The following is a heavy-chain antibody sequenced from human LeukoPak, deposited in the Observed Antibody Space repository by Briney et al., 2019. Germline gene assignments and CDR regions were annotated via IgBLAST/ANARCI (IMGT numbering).Heavy chain of an antibody. V-gene: IGHV4-59*01. J-gene: IGHJ4*02. Sequence: SETLSLTCTVSGGSISSYYWSWIRQPPGKGLEWIGYIYYSGSTNYNPSLKSRVTISVDTSKNQFSLKLSSVTAADTAVYYCARAGYDILTGYLPFDYWGQGTLVTVSS. D-gene: IGHD3-9*01. CDR3: ARAGYDILTGYLPFDY. CDR2: IYYSGST. CDR1: GGSISSYY.